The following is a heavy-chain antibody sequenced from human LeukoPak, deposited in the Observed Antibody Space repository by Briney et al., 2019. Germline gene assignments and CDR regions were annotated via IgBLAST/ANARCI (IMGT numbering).Heavy chain of an antibody. CDR2: INPNSGGT. CDR3: ARDIPDYYYDSSGYAY. CDR1: VYSFTGYY. V-gene: IGHV1-2*02. D-gene: IGHD3-22*01. J-gene: IGHJ4*02. Sequence: EASVKVSCKASVYSFTGYYMHWVRQAPGQGLEWMGWINPNSGGTNYAQKFQGRVTMTRDTSISTAYMELSRLRSDDTAVYYCARDIPDYYYDSSGYAYWGQGTLVTVSS.